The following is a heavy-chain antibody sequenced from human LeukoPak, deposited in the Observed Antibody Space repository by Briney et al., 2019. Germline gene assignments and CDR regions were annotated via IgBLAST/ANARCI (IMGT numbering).Heavy chain of an antibody. V-gene: IGHV4-38-2*02. CDR1: GYSISSGYY. CDR2: IYHSGST. Sequence: KASETLSLTCTVSGYSISSGYYWGWIRQPPGKGLEWIGSIYHSGSTYYNPSLKSRVTISVDTSKNQFSLKLSSVTAADTAVYYCARASLQLWSPEFDYWGQGTLVTVSS. J-gene: IGHJ4*02. D-gene: IGHD5-18*01. CDR3: ARASLQLWSPEFDY.